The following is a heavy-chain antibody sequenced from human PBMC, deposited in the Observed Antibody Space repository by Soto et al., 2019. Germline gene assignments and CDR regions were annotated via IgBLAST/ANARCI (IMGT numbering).Heavy chain of an antibody. J-gene: IGHJ4*02. D-gene: IGHD3-22*01. CDR1: GFTFSDYY. Sequence: VQLVESGGGLVKPGGSLRLSCAASGFTFSDYYMSWIRQAPGKGLECVSAISGSGSKTYYADSVKGRFTISRDNSKNTLYLQMNSLRAEDTAVYYCAKEGLLLTKTYWGQGTLVTVSS. V-gene: IGHV3-23*04. CDR3: AKEGLLLTKTY. CDR2: ISGSGSKT.